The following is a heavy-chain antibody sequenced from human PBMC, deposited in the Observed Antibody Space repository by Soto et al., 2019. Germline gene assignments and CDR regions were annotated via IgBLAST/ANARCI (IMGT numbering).Heavy chain of an antibody. D-gene: IGHD6-13*01. CDR2: IIPILGIA. CDR3: ARETAAAGYLKSYWYFDL. V-gene: IGHV1-69*04. J-gene: IGHJ2*01. CDR1: GGTFSSYT. Sequence: GASVEVSCKAAGGTFSSYTISWVRQAPGQGLEWMGRIIPILGIANYAQKFQGRVTITADKSTSTAYMELRSLRSEDTAVYYCARETAAAGYLKSYWYFDLWGRGTLVTVSS.